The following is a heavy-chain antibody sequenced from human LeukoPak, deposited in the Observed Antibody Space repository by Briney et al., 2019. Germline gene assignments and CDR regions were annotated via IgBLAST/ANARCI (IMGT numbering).Heavy chain of an antibody. CDR1: GGSISSYY. D-gene: IGHD4-17*01. V-gene: IGHV4-4*07. J-gene: IGHJ3*02. Sequence: SETLSLTCTVSGGSISSYYWSWIRQPAGKGLEWIGRIYTSGSTNYNPSLKSRVTMSVDTSKNQFSLKLSSVTAADTAVYYCASNGDYWDAFDILGQGTMVTVSS. CDR3: ASNGDYWDAFDI. CDR2: IYTSGST.